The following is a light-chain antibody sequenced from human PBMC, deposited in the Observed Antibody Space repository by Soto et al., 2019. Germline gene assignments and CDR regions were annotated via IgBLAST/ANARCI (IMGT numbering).Light chain of an antibody. V-gene: IGLV6-57*01. CDR2: EDN. J-gene: IGLJ3*02. CDR3: QSYDTSNPLV. CDR1: SGSIGSSY. Sequence: NFMLTQLHSVSESPGKTVTISCTRSSGSIGSSYVQWYQQRPGSSPTTVIFEDNQRPTGVPVRFSGSIDSSSNSASLVISGLRTEDEADYYCQSYDTSNPLVFGGGTKLTVL.